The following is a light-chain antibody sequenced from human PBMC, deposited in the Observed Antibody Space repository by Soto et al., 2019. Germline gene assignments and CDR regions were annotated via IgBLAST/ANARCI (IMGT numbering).Light chain of an antibody. CDR3: QQGSSFPLT. CDR2: SAS. CDR1: QGIGTL. J-gene: IGKJ5*01. V-gene: IGKV1-12*01. Sequence: DIQMTQSPSSVSASVGDRVTITCRASQGIGTLLAWYQQKPGKAPNLLIHSASNLQSGVPSRFSGSGSGTDFALTISSLQPEDFATYYCQQGSSFPLTFGQGTRLDMK.